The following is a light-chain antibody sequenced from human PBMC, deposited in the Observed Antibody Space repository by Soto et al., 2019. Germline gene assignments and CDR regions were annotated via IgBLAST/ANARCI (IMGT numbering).Light chain of an antibody. CDR1: QSVSSSY. CDR2: GAS. V-gene: IGKV3-20*01. J-gene: IGKJ2*01. Sequence: EIVLTQSPGTLSLSPGERATLSCRASQSVSSSYLAWYQQKPGQAPRLLIYGASSRATGIPDRFSGSGSGTDVPLTISRLEPEDFAVYYCQQYGSSPYTFGQVTKVDIK. CDR3: QQYGSSPYT.